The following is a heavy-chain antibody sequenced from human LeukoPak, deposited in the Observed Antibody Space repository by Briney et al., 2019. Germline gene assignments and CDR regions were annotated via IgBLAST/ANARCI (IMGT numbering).Heavy chain of an antibody. D-gene: IGHD2-2*01. V-gene: IGHV5-51*01. CDR2: IYPGDSAT. CDR3: ARIGGYCSSTSCYEYYFDY. J-gene: IGHJ4*02. Sequence: GESLKISCKGSGYSFTSYWIGWVRQMPGKGLEWMGIIYPGDSATRYSPSFQGQVTSSADKSISTAYLQWSSLKASDTAMYYCARIGGYCSSTSCYEYYFDYWGQGTLVTVSS. CDR1: GYSFTSYW.